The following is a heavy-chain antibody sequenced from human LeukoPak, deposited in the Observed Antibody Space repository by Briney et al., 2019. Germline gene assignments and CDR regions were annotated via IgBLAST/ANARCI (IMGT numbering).Heavy chain of an antibody. J-gene: IGHJ5*02. Sequence: GGSLRLSCAASGFSFHYYAMSWVRQAPGKGLEWVSAISGSGGSTYYADSVKGRFTISRDNSKNTLYLQMNSLRAEDTAVYYCAKVGRLYSSGPNWFDPWGQGTLVTVSS. CDR2: ISGSGGST. CDR1: GFSFHYYA. D-gene: IGHD6-19*01. V-gene: IGHV3-23*01. CDR3: AKVGRLYSSGPNWFDP.